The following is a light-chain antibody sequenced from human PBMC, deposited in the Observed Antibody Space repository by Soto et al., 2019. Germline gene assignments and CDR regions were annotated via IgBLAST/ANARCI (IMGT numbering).Light chain of an antibody. Sequence: EIVLTQSPGTLSLSPGESATLSCRASQSVSSSYLSWYQQKPGQAPRLLIHGTSDRATGIPDRFSGSGSGTDFTLTISRLEPEDFAVYYCQQYGSSPLTFGGGTKVDIK. CDR2: GTS. V-gene: IGKV3-20*01. J-gene: IGKJ4*01. CDR1: QSVSSSY. CDR3: QQYGSSPLT.